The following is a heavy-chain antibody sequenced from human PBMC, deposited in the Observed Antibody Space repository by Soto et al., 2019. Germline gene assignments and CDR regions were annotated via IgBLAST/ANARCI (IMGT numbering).Heavy chain of an antibody. D-gene: IGHD2-2*01. CDR1: GFTFSSYA. J-gene: IGHJ6*02. Sequence: GGSLRLSCAASGFTFSSYAMSWVRQAPGKGLEWVSAISGSGGSTYYADSVKGRFTISRDNSKNTLYLQMNSLRAEDTAVYYCAKDRYCSSTSCYGSYYYYYGMDVWGQGTTVTVSS. V-gene: IGHV3-23*01. CDR3: AKDRYCSSTSCYGSYYYYYGMDV. CDR2: ISGSGGST.